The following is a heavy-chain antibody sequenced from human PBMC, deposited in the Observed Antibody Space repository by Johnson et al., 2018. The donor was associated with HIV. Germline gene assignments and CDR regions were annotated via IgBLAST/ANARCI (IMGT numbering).Heavy chain of an antibody. CDR3: AKDFHHVWYGGKNGPYDAFDI. CDR2: IATTGDS. Sequence: EVQLVESGGGVVQPGGSLRLSCAASGFTFSNYDMHWVRHPTGKRLEWVSGIATTGDSYYAGSVKGRFTISRDNAKNSLYLQLNSLRAEDTAVYYCAKDFHHVWYGGKNGPYDAFDIWGQGTMVTVSS. D-gene: IGHD4-23*01. CDR1: GFTFSNYD. J-gene: IGHJ3*02. V-gene: IGHV3-13*01.